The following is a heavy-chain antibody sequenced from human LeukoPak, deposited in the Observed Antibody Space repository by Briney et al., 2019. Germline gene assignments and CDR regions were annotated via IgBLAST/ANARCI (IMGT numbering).Heavy chain of an antibody. V-gene: IGHV3-21*01. Sequence: GGSLRLSCAASGFTFSSYSMNWVRQAPGKGLEWVSSISSSSYIYYADSVKGRFTFSRDNAKNSLYLQMNSLRAEDTAVYYCARGMNSSFPHWGQGTLVTVSS. D-gene: IGHD6-6*01. CDR1: GFTFSSYS. CDR3: ARGMNSSFPH. CDR2: ISSSSYI. J-gene: IGHJ1*01.